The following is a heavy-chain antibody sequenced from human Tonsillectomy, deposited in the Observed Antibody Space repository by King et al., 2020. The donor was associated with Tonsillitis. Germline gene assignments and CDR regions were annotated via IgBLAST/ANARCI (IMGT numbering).Heavy chain of an antibody. J-gene: IGHJ6*03. CDR1: GYTFTSYG. D-gene: IGHD3-3*01. CDR2: ISAYSGNT. Sequence: QLVQSGVEVKKPGASVKLSCKTSGYTFTSYGISWVRQAPGQGLEWMGWISAYSGNTNYAQKVQGRVTMTTDTSTRTAYMELRSLRSDDTAVYYCARGLESITYYDFWSGPPGYMDVWGKGTTVTVSS. CDR3: ARGLESITYYDFWSGPPGYMDV. V-gene: IGHV1-18*04.